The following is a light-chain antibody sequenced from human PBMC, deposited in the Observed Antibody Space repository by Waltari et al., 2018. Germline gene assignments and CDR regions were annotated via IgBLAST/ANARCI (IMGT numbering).Light chain of an antibody. J-gene: IGLJ3*02. CDR2: EVI. CDR1: SNAVGVYKY. Sequence: QSALTQPASVSGPPGQSITISCTGSSNAVGVYKYASWYQQSPGKAPKLIIYEVINRPSGVSNRFSGSKSGNTASLTISGLQSEDEADYYCCSYTITSTVVFGGGTKLTVL. V-gene: IGLV2-14*01. CDR3: CSYTITSTVV.